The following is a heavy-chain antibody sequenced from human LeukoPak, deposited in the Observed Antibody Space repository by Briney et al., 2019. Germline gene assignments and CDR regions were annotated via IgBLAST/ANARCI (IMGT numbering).Heavy chain of an antibody. V-gene: IGHV4-59*02. CDR3: ARQTPNTASDY. CDR1: GGSVNGYY. J-gene: IGHJ4*02. D-gene: IGHD4-23*01. Sequence: SETLSLTCAVSGGSVNGYYWSWIRQTPGMGLEWNGYIYSSGDINYNPSLTSRLTMSVDTYNNQVSLKLSSVTDADTAVYFCARQTPNTASDYWGQGTLVTVSS. CDR2: IYSSGDI.